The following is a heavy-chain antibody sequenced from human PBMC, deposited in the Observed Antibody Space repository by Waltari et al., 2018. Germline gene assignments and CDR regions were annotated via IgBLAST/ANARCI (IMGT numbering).Heavy chain of an antibody. J-gene: IGHJ4*02. D-gene: IGHD3-10*01. CDR1: KLTVRNNY. V-gene: IGHV3-66*01. Sequence: EVQLVESGGGLVQLGGSLRLSCAASKLTVRNNYMSWVRQAPGKGLQWVATIYSGGSTNYADSLKGRFAISRDNSKNTLYLQMNSLRAEDTAVYYCASRIMVGFDYWGQGTLVTVSS. CDR3: ASRIMVGFDY. CDR2: IYSGGST.